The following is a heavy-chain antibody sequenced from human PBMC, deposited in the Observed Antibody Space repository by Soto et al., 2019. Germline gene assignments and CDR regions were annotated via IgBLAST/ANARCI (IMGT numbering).Heavy chain of an antibody. Sequence: QITLKESGPTLVKPTQTLTLTCTFSGFSLSTSGVGVGWIRQPPGKALEWLALIYWNDDKRYSPSLKSRLTITKHTSKNQVVLTMTNMDPVDTATYYCARSGDIVVVPAGNEAFDIWGQGTMVTVSS. D-gene: IGHD2-2*01. CDR2: IYWNDDK. CDR3: ARSGDIVVVPAGNEAFDI. V-gene: IGHV2-5*01. J-gene: IGHJ3*02. CDR1: GFSLSTSGVG.